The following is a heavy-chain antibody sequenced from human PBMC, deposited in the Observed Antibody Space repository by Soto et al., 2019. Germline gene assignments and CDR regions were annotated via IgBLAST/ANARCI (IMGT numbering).Heavy chain of an antibody. CDR2: TSNSGNSV. CDR3: ARTTFNWFDP. Sequence: QVQLVESGGDLVKPGGSLRLSCAASGFTFNDVFMTWIRQAPGRGPEWVASTSNSGNSVYYADSVKGRFTVSRDNAQNTLTLQMTDLRVDDTAVYYCARTTFNWFDPWGQGTLVTVSS. V-gene: IGHV3-11*01. CDR1: GFTFNDVF. J-gene: IGHJ5*02.